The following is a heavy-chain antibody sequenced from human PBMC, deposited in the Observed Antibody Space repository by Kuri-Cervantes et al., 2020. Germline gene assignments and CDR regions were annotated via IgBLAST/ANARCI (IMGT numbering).Heavy chain of an antibody. CDR1: GGTFSSYA. J-gene: IGHJ6*02. D-gene: IGHD1-7*01. CDR3: ARTITGTTWTVDYYYYYGMEV. V-gene: IGHV1-2*02. CDR2: INPNSGGT. Sequence: ASVKVSCKASGGTFSSYAISWVRQAPGQGLEWMGWINPNSGGTNYAQKFQGRVTMTRDTSISTASMELGRLRSDDTAVYYCARTITGTTWTVDYYYYYGMEVWGQGTTVTVSS.